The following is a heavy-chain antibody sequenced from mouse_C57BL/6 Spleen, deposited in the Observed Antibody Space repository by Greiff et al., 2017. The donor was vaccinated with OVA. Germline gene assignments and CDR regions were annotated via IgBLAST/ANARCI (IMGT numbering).Heavy chain of an antibody. Sequence: EVQVVESGEGLVKPGGSLKLSCAASGFTFSSYAMSWVRQTPEKRLEWVAYISSGGDYIYYADTVKGRFTISRDNARNTLYLQMSSLKSEDTAMYYCTRDRTGTGNFDVWGTGTTVTVSS. CDR3: TRDRTGTGNFDV. D-gene: IGHD4-1*01. V-gene: IGHV5-9-1*02. CDR1: GFTFSSYA. J-gene: IGHJ1*03. CDR2: ISSGGDYI.